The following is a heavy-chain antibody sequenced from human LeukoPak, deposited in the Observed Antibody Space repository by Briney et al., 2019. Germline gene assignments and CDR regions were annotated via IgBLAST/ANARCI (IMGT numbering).Heavy chain of an antibody. Sequence: GGSLRLSRAASGFTFSDYNMNWVRQAPGKGLEWVSSIRDSSSDIYYADSVKGRFTISRDNAKNSLYLQMNSLRAEDTAVYYCARSYSSNWYGTFDYWGQGTVVTVSS. CDR2: IRDSSSDI. CDR3: ARSYSSNWYGTFDY. V-gene: IGHV3-21*06. CDR1: GFTFSDYN. D-gene: IGHD6-13*01. J-gene: IGHJ4*02.